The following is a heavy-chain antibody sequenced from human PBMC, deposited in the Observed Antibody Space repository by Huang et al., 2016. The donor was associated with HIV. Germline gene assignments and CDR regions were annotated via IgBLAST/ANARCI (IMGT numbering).Heavy chain of an antibody. V-gene: IGHV3-30-3*01. CDR3: TREYTVAGAFDI. D-gene: IGHD5-12*01. J-gene: IGHJ3*02. CDR1: GFSFSNYA. CDR2: ISNDGTTT. Sequence: QGQLVESGGGVVRPGRSLRLSCAASGFSFSNYAMTWVRQAPGKRLEWVTFISNDGTTTYYSNSVKGRFTISRDNFKNTLYLQMNRLRGDDTAVYYCTREYTVAGAFDIWGQGTMVTVSS.